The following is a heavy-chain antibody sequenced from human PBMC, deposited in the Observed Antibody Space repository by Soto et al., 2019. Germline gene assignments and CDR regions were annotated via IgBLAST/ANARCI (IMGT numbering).Heavy chain of an antibody. J-gene: IGHJ3*02. Sequence: ASVKVSCKASGYAFTDYDVSWVRQAPGQGLEWMGWISTSTGNTNYAQKLQGRVSMTTDTSASTAYMELRSLRSDDTAVYYCARGEGMAARHDGYDIWGQGTMVTVSS. D-gene: IGHD6-6*01. V-gene: IGHV1-18*04. CDR3: ARGEGMAARHDGYDI. CDR1: GYAFTDYD. CDR2: ISTSTGNT.